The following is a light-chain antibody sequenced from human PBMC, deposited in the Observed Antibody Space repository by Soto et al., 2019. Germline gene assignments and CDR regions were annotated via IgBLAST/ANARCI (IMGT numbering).Light chain of an antibody. V-gene: IGLV2-14*01. J-gene: IGLJ2*01. CDR2: EVS. CDR1: SSDVGGYNF. CDR3: SSYTSSVTLV. Sequence: QSVLTQPASVSGSPGQSITISCTGTSSDVGGYNFVSWYQQHPGKAPNLMIYEVSYRPSGVSYRFSGSKSGNTASLTISGLQAEDEADYYCSSYTSSVTLVFGGGTQLTVL.